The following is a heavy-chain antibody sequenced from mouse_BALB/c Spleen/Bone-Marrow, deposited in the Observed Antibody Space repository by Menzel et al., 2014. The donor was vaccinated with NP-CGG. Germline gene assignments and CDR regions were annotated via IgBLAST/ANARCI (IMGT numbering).Heavy chain of an antibody. V-gene: IGHV1-63*02. CDR3: ARIYYYGSSYAMDY. Sequence: VKLVESGAELVRPGTSVKMSCKAAGYTFTNYWIGWVKQRPGHGLEWIGDIYPGGGYTNYNEKFKGKATLTADTSSSTAYMQLSNLTSEDSAIYYCARIYYYGSSYAMDYWGQGTPVTVSS. J-gene: IGHJ4*01. D-gene: IGHD1-1*01. CDR2: IYPGGGYT. CDR1: GYTFTNYW.